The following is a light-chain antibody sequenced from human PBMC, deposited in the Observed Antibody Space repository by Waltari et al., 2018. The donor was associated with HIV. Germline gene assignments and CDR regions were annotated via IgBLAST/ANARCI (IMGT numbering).Light chain of an antibody. CDR1: ALTKQY. CDR2: KDN. Sequence: SYDLTQPPSVSVSPGQTARITCSGDALTKQYVYWYQQKPGHAPGLVISKDNERPSGIPSRFAGFSSGRTVTLTISGVQAEDEADDYCQSADNSGTYDVVFGGGTKLTVL. CDR3: QSADNSGTYDVV. V-gene: IGLV3-25*03. J-gene: IGLJ2*01.